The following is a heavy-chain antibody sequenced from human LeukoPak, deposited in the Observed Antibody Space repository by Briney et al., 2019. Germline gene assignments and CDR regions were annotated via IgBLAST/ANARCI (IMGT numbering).Heavy chain of an antibody. CDR1: GFSVSSNY. D-gene: IGHD3-10*01. Sequence: GGSLRLSCAASGFSVSSNYMSWVRQAPGKGLEWVSVIYSGGSTYYADSVKGRFTISRDNSKNTLYLQMNSLRAEDTAVYYCARDYYPPYGVDVWGQGTTVTVSS. J-gene: IGHJ6*02. CDR2: IYSGGST. V-gene: IGHV3-53*01. CDR3: ARDYYPPYGVDV.